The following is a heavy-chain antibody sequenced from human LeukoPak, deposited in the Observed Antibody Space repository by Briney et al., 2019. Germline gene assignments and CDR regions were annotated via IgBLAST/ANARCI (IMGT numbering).Heavy chain of an antibody. CDR3: AREPYYYDTSRYYSPLDY. Sequence: SETLSLTYTVSGGSISSPLYFWSWIRQPAGKGLEWIGRIYSSGSTTYNPSLENRVSMSVDTSKNQFSLKLSSVTAADTAVYYCAREPYYYDTSRYYSPLDYWGQGTLVTVSS. V-gene: IGHV4-61*02. J-gene: IGHJ4*02. D-gene: IGHD3-22*01. CDR2: IYSSGST. CDR1: GGSISSPLYF.